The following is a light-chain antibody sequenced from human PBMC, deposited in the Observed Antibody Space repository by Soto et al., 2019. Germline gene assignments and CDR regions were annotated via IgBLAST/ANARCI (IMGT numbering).Light chain of an antibody. J-gene: IGKJ1*01. V-gene: IGKV1-9*01. CDR1: QGISSY. CDR3: QQLNNYPRT. Sequence: DIQLTQSPSFVSASVGDRVTITCRASQGISSYLAWYQQKPGKAPKLLISTASTLQSGVPSRFSGSGSGTEFTLTISSLQPEDFATYYCQQLNNYPRTFGQGTKVDIK. CDR2: TAS.